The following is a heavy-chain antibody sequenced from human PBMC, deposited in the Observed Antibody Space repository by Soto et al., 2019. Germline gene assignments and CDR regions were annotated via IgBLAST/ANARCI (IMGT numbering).Heavy chain of an antibody. CDR1: GGSISSHY. CDR3: ARTTTVTTQKMYYFDY. V-gene: IGHV4-59*11. D-gene: IGHD4-17*01. J-gene: IGHJ4*02. Sequence: QVQLQESGPGLVKPSETLSLICTVSGGSISSHYWSWIRQPPGKGLEWIGYIYYSGSANYNPSLKSRVTISVDTSKKQFSLKLSSATAADTAVYYCARTTTVTTQKMYYFDYWGQGTLVIVSS. CDR2: IYYSGSA.